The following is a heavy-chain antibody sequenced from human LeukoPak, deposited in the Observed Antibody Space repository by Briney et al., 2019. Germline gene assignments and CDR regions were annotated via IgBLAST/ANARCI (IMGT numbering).Heavy chain of an antibody. CDR1: AFTFRSYA. Sequence: GGSLRLSCAASAFTFRSYAMSWVRQAGGKGLEWVSSINAFGARTYYADSVKGRFTISRDNSKSTLYLQMNSLRAEDTALYYCAKVALGYCSGSSCYYFDYGGQGTLVTVSS. J-gene: IGHJ4*02. CDR3: AKVALGYCSGSSCYYFDY. CDR2: INAFGART. D-gene: IGHD2-15*01. V-gene: IGHV3-23*01.